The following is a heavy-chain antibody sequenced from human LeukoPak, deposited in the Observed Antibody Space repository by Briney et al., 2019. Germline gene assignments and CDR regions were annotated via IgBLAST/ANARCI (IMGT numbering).Heavy chain of an antibody. Sequence: GGSLRLSCAASGFTFDDYAMHWVRQAPGKGLEWVSLISGDGGSTYYADSVKGRFTISRDNSKNPLYLQMNSLRTEDTALYYCAKDQGSSGRTRPFDYWGQGTLVTVSS. V-gene: IGHV3-43*02. CDR2: ISGDGGST. D-gene: IGHD6-19*01. J-gene: IGHJ4*02. CDR3: AKDQGSSGRTRPFDY. CDR1: GFTFDDYA.